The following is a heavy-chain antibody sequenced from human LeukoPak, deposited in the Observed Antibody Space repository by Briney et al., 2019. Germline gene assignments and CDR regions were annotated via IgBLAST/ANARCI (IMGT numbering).Heavy chain of an antibody. Sequence: GGSLRLSCAASGFTFSSYWMHWVRQVPGKGLVWVSRINGDGNSINYADSVRGRFTISRDNAKNTLYLQMNSLRAEDTAVYYCARGKSGSYGLEDYLGHGTLVTVSS. CDR1: GFTFSSYW. CDR3: ARGKSGSYGLEDY. V-gene: IGHV3-74*01. CDR2: INGDGNSI. D-gene: IGHD1-26*01. J-gene: IGHJ4*01.